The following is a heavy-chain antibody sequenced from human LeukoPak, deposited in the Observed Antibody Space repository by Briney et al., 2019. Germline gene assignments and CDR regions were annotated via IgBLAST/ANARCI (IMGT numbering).Heavy chain of an antibody. CDR3: AINDNSRRYFQY. D-gene: IGHD1-26*01. Sequence: ASVKVSCKASGYTFTSYDINWVRQATGQGLEWMGWMNLNSGNTGYAQKFQGRVTMTRNTSISTAYMELSSLRSEDTAVYYCAINDNSRRYFQYWGQGTLVTVSS. CDR1: GYTFTSYD. V-gene: IGHV1-8*01. J-gene: IGHJ1*01. CDR2: MNLNSGNT.